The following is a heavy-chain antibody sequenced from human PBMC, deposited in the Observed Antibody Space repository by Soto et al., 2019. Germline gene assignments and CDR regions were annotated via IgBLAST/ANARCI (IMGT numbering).Heavy chain of an antibody. CDR1: GYTFTSYG. CDR3: ARDQYQLLFESPFHI. D-gene: IGHD2-2*01. J-gene: IGHJ3*02. Sequence: ASVKVSCKASGYTFTSYGISWVRQAPGQGLEWMGWISAYNGNTNYAQKLQGRVTMTTDTSTSTAYMELRSLRSDDTAVYYCARDQYQLLFESPFHIWGQGTMVTVS. CDR2: ISAYNGNT. V-gene: IGHV1-18*01.